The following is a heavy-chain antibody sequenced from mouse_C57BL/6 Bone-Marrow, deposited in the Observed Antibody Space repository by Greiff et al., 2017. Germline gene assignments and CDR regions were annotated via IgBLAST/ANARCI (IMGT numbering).Heavy chain of an antibody. J-gene: IGHJ2*01. V-gene: IGHV1-55*01. CDR1: GYTFTSYW. CDR3: ARSRPPYYYGLFDY. D-gene: IGHD1-1*01. Sequence: VQLQQPGAELVKPGASVKMSCKASGYTFTSYWITWVKQRPGQGLEWIGDIYPGSGSTNYNEKFKSKATLTVDTSSSTAYMQLRSLTSEDSAVYYCARSRPPYYYGLFDYWGQGTTLTVSS. CDR2: IYPGSGST.